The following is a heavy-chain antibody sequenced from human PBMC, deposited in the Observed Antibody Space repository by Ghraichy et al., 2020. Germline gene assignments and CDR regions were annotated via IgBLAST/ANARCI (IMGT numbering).Heavy chain of an antibody. J-gene: IGHJ5*02. Sequence: SENLSLTCAVSGGSIITSDWWHWVRQPPGKGLEWIGEISHTGNTNYNPSLKTRVTISIDNSKNQFSLKLSSVTAADTAVYYCARASSSSSFSFAVSPWGQGTLVTVSS. CDR2: ISHTGNT. V-gene: IGHV4-4*02. CDR3: ARASSSSSFSFAVSP. CDR1: GGSIITSDW. D-gene: IGHD6-6*01.